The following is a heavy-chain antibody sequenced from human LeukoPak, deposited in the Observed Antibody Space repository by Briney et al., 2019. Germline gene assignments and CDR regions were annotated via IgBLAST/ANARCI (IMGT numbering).Heavy chain of an antibody. V-gene: IGHV3-23*01. CDR3: AKRMIRGVNHDAFDL. CDR2: ICGSGGCT. Sequence: GGSLRLSCAASGFTFNTYAIYWVRQAPGKGLEWVSGICGSGGCTYYADSVKGLFTISRDNSKNTPYLQMNSLRAEDTAVYYCAKRMIRGVNHDAFDLWGQGTMVTVSS. D-gene: IGHD3-10*01. CDR1: GFTFNTYA. J-gene: IGHJ3*01.